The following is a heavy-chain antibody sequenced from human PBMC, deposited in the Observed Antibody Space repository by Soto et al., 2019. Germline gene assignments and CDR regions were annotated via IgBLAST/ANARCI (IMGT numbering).Heavy chain of an antibody. Sequence: QVQLVQSGAEVKKPGSSVKVSCKASGGTFSSYAISWVRQAPGQGLEWMGGIIPIFGTANYAQKFQGRVTITADEHTSTAYMELSSLRSEDTAVYYGARGYYDFWSGYPTTYYYYGMDVWGQGTTVTVSS. CDR3: ARGYYDFWSGYPTTYYYYGMDV. CDR2: IIPIFGTA. J-gene: IGHJ6*02. CDR1: GGTFSSYA. D-gene: IGHD3-3*01. V-gene: IGHV1-69*01.